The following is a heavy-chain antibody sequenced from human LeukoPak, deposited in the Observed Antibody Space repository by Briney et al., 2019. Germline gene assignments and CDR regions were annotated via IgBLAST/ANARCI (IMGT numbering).Heavy chain of an antibody. Sequence: PGGSLRLSCAASGFTFSSYAIYWVRQAPGKGLEWVSVIYSGGSTYYADSVKGRFTISRDNSKNTLYLQMNSLRAEDTAVYYCASGNREAAFDIWGQGTMVTVSS. J-gene: IGHJ3*02. D-gene: IGHD1/OR15-1a*01. CDR3: ASGNREAAFDI. CDR2: IYSGGST. CDR1: GFTFSSYA. V-gene: IGHV3-66*02.